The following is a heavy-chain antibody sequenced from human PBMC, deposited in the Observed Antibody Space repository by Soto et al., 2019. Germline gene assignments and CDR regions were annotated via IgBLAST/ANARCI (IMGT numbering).Heavy chain of an antibody. J-gene: IGHJ4*02. V-gene: IGHV1-18*01. CDR2: ISTYNGNT. CDR3: ARDYSYGIFGY. CDR1: GYTFTSYH. D-gene: IGHD5-18*01. Sequence: GASVKVSCKASGYTFTSYHINWVRQAPGQGLEWMGWISTYNGNTNSAQKLQGRVTMTTDTSTSIAYMELRSLRSDDTAVYYCARDYSYGIFGYWGQGTLVTVSS.